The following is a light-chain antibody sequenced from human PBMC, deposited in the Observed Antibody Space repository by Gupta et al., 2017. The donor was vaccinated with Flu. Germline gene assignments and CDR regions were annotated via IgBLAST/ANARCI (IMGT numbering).Light chain of an antibody. CDR3: CSYATASWV. V-gene: IGLV2-23*01. CDR1: SNDVGSYNL. CDR2: ENK. Sequence: QSALTQPASVSGSPGQSITISCTGTSNDVGSYNLVSLYQQHPGKVPKLMIYENKKRPSGVSNRFSGSKSGNTASLTISGLQAEDEADYYCCSYATASWVFGGGTKVTVL. J-gene: IGLJ3*02.